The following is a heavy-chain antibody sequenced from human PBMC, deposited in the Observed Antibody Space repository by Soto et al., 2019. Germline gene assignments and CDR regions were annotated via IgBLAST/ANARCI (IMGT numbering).Heavy chain of an antibody. CDR3: VRDRDLRYYYGMDV. Sequence: GGSLRLSCSVSGFAFSTYMMNWVRHAPGKGLEWIADISTNGRSKSYAASVRGRFTISRDNTKNSMYLQMNSLRDDDKAVYYCVRDRDLRYYYGMDVWGQGTMVTVSS. V-gene: IGHV3-48*02. CDR1: GFAFSTYM. J-gene: IGHJ6*02. CDR2: ISTNGRSK. D-gene: IGHD3-16*01.